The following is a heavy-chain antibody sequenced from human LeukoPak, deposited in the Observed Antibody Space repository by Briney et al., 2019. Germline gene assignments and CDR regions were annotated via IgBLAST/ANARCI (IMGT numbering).Heavy chain of an antibody. CDR2: VSPDGYD. V-gene: IGHV4-34*01. J-gene: IGHJ5*02. CDR3: ARIRCVSGPEICYNH. D-gene: IGHD2-8*01. CDR1: GVSLTDYY. Sequence: SETLSLTCAVSGVSLTDYYWSWIRQSPGKGLEWIGEVSPDGYDKYNPSLKSRVSISVDRSENQLSPRLSSVTAADTAIYYCARIRCVSGPEICYNHWAQGSLITVSS.